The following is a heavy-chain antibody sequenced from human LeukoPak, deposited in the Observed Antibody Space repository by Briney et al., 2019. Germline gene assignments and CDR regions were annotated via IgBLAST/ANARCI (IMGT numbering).Heavy chain of an antibody. J-gene: IGHJ4*02. D-gene: IGHD1-20*01. V-gene: IGHV4-38-2*01. CDR3: ARAGWIITSGIDY. CDR1: GYFISRGCY. CDR2: IYHIGST. Sequence: SETLSLTCGVSGYFISRGCYWAWIRQPPGKGLEWIGTIYHIGSTYYNPSLESRVTISVDTSKNEFSLNLNSVTAADTAVYYCARAGWIITSGIDYWGQGALVTVSS.